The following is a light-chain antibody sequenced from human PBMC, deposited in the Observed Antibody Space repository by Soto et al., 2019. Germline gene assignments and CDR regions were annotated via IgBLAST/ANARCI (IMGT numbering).Light chain of an antibody. CDR1: QSVSSD. J-gene: IGKJ5*01. V-gene: IGKV3-15*01. CDR3: QQYSKWPIT. CDR2: GIS. Sequence: EIVMTQSPATLSVSPGERATLSCRASQSVSSDLAWYHQKPGQPPRLLIYGISTRATGIPARFSGSGSGTEFSLTISSLQSEDFAVYYCQQYSKWPITFGQGTRLEIK.